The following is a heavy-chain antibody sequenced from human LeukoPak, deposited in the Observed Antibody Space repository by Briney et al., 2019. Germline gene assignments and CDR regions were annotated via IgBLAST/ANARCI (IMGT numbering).Heavy chain of an antibody. V-gene: IGHV3-64*01. CDR3: ARDVGEYQILGFDY. J-gene: IGHJ4*02. D-gene: IGHD3-10*01. Sequence: GGSLRLSCAASGFTFSSYAMHWVRQAPGKGLEYVSAISSNGGSTYYANSVKGRFTISRDNAKNTLYLQMNSLRAEDTAIYYCARDVGEYQILGFDYWGQGTLVTVSS. CDR2: ISSNGGST. CDR1: GFTFSSYA.